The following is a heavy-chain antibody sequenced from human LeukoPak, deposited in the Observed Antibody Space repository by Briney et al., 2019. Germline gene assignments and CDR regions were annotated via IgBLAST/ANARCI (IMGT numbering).Heavy chain of an antibody. V-gene: IGHV3-49*03. J-gene: IGHJ4*02. CDR1: GFTFGDYA. Sequence: PGGSLRLSCTASGFTFGDYAMSWFRQAPGRGLEWVGFIRSKAYGGTTEYAASVKGRFTISRDDSKSIAYLQMNSLKTEDTAVYYCTRAIVSRAPVPNYWGQGTLVTVSS. D-gene: IGHD2-15*01. CDR2: IRSKAYGGTT. CDR3: TRAIVSRAPVPNY.